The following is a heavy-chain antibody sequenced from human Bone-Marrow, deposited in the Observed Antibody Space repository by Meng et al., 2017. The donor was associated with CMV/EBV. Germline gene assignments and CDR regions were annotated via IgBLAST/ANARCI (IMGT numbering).Heavy chain of an antibody. CDR2: INSDGSSR. V-gene: IGHV3-74*01. CDR1: GFTFSSYW. J-gene: IGHJ4*02. Sequence: GGSLRLSCAASGFTFSSYWMHWVRQAPGEGLVWVSRINSDGSSRSYADSVKGRFTISRDNAKNTLFLQMNSLRAEDTAVFYCAREEFYYDSSGFYYYFDYWGQGTLVTVSS. CDR3: AREEFYYDSSGFYYYFDY. D-gene: IGHD3-22*01.